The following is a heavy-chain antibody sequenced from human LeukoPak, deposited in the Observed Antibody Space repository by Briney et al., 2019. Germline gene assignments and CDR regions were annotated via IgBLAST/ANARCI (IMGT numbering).Heavy chain of an antibody. CDR2: IYTSGST. CDR3: ARVGVGQAVAGNYYYYMDV. J-gene: IGHJ6*03. V-gene: IGHV4-61*02. D-gene: IGHD6-19*01. CDR1: GGSISSGSYY. Sequence: PSETLSLTCTVSGGSISSGSYYWSWIRQPAGKGLGWIGRIYTSGSTNYNPSLKSRVTMSVDTSKNQFSLKLSSVTAADTAVYYCARVGVGQAVAGNYYYYMDVWGKGTTVTISS.